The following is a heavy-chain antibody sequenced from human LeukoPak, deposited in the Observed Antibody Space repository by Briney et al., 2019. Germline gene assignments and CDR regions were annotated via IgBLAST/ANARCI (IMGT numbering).Heavy chain of an antibody. J-gene: IGHJ5*02. CDR2: IRPSGDNT. V-gene: IGHV3-23*01. Sequence: PGGSLRLSCAASGFTFSSYDMTWVRQAPGRGLEWVSSIRPSGDNTYYGDSVKGRFTISRDNSKNTVYLHMNNMTVDDTPLYYCARVAGCHWFDPWGQGTLVTVSS. CDR3: ARVAGCHWFDP. D-gene: IGHD6-19*01. CDR1: GFTFSSYD.